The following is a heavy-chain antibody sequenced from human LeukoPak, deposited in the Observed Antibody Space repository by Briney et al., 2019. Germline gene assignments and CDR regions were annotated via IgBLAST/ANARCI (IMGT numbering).Heavy chain of an antibody. J-gene: IGHJ4*02. CDR2: IYYSGST. V-gene: IGHV4-39*01. CDR3: ARQGSGYDPRGVY. CDR1: GGSISSSSYY. Sequence: PSETLSLTCTVSGGSISSSSYYWGWIRQPPGKGLEWIGSIYYSGSTYYNLSLKSRVTISVDTSKNQFSLKLSSVTAADTAVYYCARQGSGYDPRGVYWGQGTLVTVSS. D-gene: IGHD5-12*01.